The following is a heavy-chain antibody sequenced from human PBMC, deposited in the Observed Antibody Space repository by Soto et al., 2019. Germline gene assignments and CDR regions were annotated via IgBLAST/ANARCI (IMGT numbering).Heavy chain of an antibody. CDR3: ARGDIAARPALRWDAFDI. V-gene: IGHV1-3*01. CDR1: GYTFTSYA. Sequence: QVQLVQSGAEVKKPGASVKVSCKASGYTFTSYAMHWVRQAPGQRLEWMGWINAGNGNTKYSQKFQGRVTITRDTSASTADMELSSLRSEDTDVYYFARGDIAARPALRWDAFDIWGQGTMVTLSS. J-gene: IGHJ3*02. CDR2: INAGNGNT. D-gene: IGHD6-6*01.